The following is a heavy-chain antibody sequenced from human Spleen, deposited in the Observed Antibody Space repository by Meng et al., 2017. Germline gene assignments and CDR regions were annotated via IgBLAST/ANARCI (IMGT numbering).Heavy chain of an antibody. V-gene: IGHV4-34*01. D-gene: IGHD4-11*01. Sequence: GQLPQWGAGLLKPSGTLSLSCVVSGGSFSDYYWSWIRQPPGKGLEWIGEINHSGSTNYNPSLESRATISVDTSQNNLSLKLSSVTAADSAVYYCARGPTTMAHDFDYWGQGTLVTVSS. CDR2: INHSGST. CDR3: ARGPTTMAHDFDY. J-gene: IGHJ4*02. CDR1: GGSFSDYY.